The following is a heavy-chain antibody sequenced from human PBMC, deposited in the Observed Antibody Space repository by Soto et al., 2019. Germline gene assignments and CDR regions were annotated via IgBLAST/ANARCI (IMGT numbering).Heavy chain of an antibody. CDR1: GYTFTGYY. D-gene: IGHD5-12*01. V-gene: IGHV1-2*02. Sequence: ASVMLSSKASGYTFTGYYIHWLRQAPGQGLECLCWISPNSGGTNSAQKFQGRVTMSRXTSXNXXXMXVSRLRSDDRAVYYCARANSGDDDELDYWG. CDR3: ARANSGDDDELDY. J-gene: IGHJ4*01. CDR2: ISPNSGGT.